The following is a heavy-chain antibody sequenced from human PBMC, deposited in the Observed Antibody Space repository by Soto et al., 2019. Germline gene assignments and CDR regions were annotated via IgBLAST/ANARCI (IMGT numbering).Heavy chain of an antibody. Sequence: GGSLRLSCAASGFTFSTYAMHWVRQAPGKGLEWVAVIYYADSVKGRFTISRDNAKNSLYLQMNSLRGEDTAVYYCAREGSVSSSDYYAYYYGMDVWGQGTTVTVSS. CDR2: I. D-gene: IGHD3-10*01. J-gene: IGHJ6*02. CDR3: AREGSVSSSDYYAYYYGMDV. V-gene: IGHV3-30*07. CDR1: GFTFSTYA.